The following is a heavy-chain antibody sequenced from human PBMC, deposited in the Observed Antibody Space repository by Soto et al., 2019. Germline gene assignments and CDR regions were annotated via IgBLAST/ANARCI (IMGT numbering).Heavy chain of an antibody. CDR3: AKDSLIVVVPTAFDY. Sequence: EVQLLESGGGLVQPGGSLRLSCAASGFTFSSYAMSWVRQAPGKGLEWVSAISGSGGSTYYADSVKGRFPISRDNSKTTLSLHMNSLRAEDTAVYYCAKDSLIVVVPTAFDYWGQGTLVTVSS. J-gene: IGHJ4*02. D-gene: IGHD2-2*01. CDR2: ISGSGGST. V-gene: IGHV3-23*01. CDR1: GFTFSSYA.